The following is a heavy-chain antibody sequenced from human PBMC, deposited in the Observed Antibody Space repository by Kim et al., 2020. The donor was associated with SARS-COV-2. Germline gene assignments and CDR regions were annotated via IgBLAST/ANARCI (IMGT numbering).Heavy chain of an antibody. CDR3: ARQALRALSYLAY. CDR2: IYHSGST. CDR1: GGSISSSSYY. Sequence: SETLSLTCTASGGSISSSSYYWGWIRQPPGKGLEWIGSIYHSGSTYYNPSLKSRVTISVDTSKNQFSLKLSSVTAADTAVYYCARQALRALSYLAYWGQG. D-gene: IGHD3-16*02. V-gene: IGHV4-39*01. J-gene: IGHJ4*02.